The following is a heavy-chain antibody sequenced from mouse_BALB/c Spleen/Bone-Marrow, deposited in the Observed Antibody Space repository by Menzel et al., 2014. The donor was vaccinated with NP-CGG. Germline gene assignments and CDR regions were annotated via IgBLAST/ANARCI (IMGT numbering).Heavy chain of an antibody. CDR3: AREGRGYYGSSGTAMDY. CDR2: IWAGGGT. Sequence: VKLMESGPGLVAPSQSLSITCTVSGFSLTSYGVHWVRQPPGKGLEWLGVIWAGGGTSYNSALMSRLSINQDNSKSQVFLKLNSLQTDDTATYYCAREGRGYYGSSGTAMDYWGQGTSVTVSS. J-gene: IGHJ4*01. CDR1: GFSLTSYG. D-gene: IGHD1-1*01. V-gene: IGHV2-9*02.